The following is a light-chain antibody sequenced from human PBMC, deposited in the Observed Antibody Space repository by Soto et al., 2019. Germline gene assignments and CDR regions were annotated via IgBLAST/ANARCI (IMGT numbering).Light chain of an antibody. V-gene: IGKV4-1*01. CDR1: QSVLYSSNNKNY. CDR2: WAS. J-gene: IGKJ4*01. Sequence: DIVMTQSPDSLAVSLGERATINCKSSQSVLYSSNNKNYLTWYQQKPGQPPKLLIYWASIRESGVPDRFSGSGSGTDFTLTSSSLQAEDVAVYYCQQYYSTPLTFGGGTKVDIK. CDR3: QQYYSTPLT.